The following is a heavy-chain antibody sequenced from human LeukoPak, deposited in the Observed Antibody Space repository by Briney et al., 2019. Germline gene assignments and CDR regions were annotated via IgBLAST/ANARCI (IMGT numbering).Heavy chain of an antibody. Sequence: GGSLRLSCAASGFTFSSYGMHWVRQAPGKGLEWVAVISYDGSNKYYADFVKGRFTISRDNSKNTLYLQMNSLRAEDTAVYYCAKGSDYSDIDYWGQGTLVTVSS. V-gene: IGHV3-30*18. J-gene: IGHJ4*02. CDR2: ISYDGSNK. CDR1: GFTFSSYG. D-gene: IGHD4-17*01. CDR3: AKGSDYSDIDY.